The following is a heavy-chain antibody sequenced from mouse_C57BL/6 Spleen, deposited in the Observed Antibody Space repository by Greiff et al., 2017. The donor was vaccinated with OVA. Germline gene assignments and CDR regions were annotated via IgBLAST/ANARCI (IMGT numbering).Heavy chain of an antibody. J-gene: IGHJ3*01. V-gene: IGHV7-3*01. CDR1: GFTFTDYY. Sequence: EVQLVESGGGLVQPGGSLSLSCAASGFTFTDYYMSWVRQPPGKALEWLGFIRNKANGYTTEYSASVKGRFTISRDNSQSILYLQMNALRAEDSATYYCARSSPGDGFAYWGQGTLVTVSA. CDR2: IRNKANGYTT. CDR3: ARSSPGDGFAY.